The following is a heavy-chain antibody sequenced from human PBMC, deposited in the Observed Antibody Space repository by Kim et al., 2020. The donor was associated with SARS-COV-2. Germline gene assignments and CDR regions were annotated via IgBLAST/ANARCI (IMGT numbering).Heavy chain of an antibody. Sequence: GGSLRLSCAASGFTFSNAWMSWVRQAPGKGLEWVGRIKSKTDGGTTDYAAPVKGRFTISRDDSKNTLYLQMNSLKTEDTAVYYCTTTVGSLTAYYFDYWGQGTLVTVSS. V-gene: IGHV3-15*01. CDR1: GFTFSNAW. J-gene: IGHJ4*02. CDR2: IKSKTDGGTT. CDR3: TTTVGSLTAYYFDY. D-gene: IGHD1-26*01.